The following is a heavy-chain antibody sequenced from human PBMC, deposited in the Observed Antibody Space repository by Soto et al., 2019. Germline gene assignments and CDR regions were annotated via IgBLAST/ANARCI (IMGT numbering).Heavy chain of an antibody. Sequence: GGTLRLSCAASAFTFSSYAMSWLCHAQGKGVEWVAGISGRVDSTYYAYSGRCRFTLSGDSSKKTLYLQMNGQRAEETAVYYCVKDGGLTGIMSSCGYCGKGTRVPVSS. CDR1: AFTFSSYA. CDR2: ISGRVDST. V-gene: IGHV3-23*01. J-gene: IGHJ4*02. CDR3: VKDGGLTGIMSSCGY. D-gene: IGHD1-1*01.